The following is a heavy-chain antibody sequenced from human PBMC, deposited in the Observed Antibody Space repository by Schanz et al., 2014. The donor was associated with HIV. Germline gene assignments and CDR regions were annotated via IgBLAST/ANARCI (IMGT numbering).Heavy chain of an antibody. CDR1: GFTFSTYG. CDR3: AREYYSRNWNWFDP. V-gene: IGHV3-33*01. Sequence: VQLVESGGGVVQPGTSLRLSCAASGFTFSTYGMHWVRQVPGKGLEWVAIIWYDGTNKYYADSVRGRFTVSRDNSKNMLYLQMNSLRAEDTAVYYCAREYYSRNWNWFDPWGQGTLVTVSS. CDR2: IWYDGTNK. J-gene: IGHJ5*02. D-gene: IGHD6-13*01.